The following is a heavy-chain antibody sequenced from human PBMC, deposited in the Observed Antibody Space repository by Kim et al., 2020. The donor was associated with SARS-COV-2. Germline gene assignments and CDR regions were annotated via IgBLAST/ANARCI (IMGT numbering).Heavy chain of an antibody. CDR3: ARHLSDYRFDN. Sequence: SETLSLTCTVSGDSMSYSHYYWGWVRQPPGMGLEWIGSIYYHGRAYYNSSLQSRVTISVGTSKNQFSLKLSFVTAADTAVYYCARHLSDYRFDNWGKGILVTVSS. V-gene: IGHV4-39*01. J-gene: IGHJ4*02. CDR2: IYYHGRA. D-gene: IGHD4-17*01. CDR1: GDSMSYSHYY.